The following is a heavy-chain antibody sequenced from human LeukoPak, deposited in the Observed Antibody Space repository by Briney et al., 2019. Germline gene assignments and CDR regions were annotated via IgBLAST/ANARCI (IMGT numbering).Heavy chain of an antibody. Sequence: GGSLRLSCAASGFTFSTYGMHWVRQAPGKGLEWVAVIWYDGSIEYYADSVKGRFTISRDISKNTPYLQMNSLRAEDTAVYYCARGHVATIIPRNDAFDIWGQGTMVTVSS. V-gene: IGHV3-33*01. CDR1: GFTFSTYG. J-gene: IGHJ3*02. CDR3: ARGHVATIIPRNDAFDI. CDR2: IWYDGSIE. D-gene: IGHD5-12*01.